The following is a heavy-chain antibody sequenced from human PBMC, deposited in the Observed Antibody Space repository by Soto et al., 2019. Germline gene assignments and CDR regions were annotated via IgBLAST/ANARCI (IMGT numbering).Heavy chain of an antibody. J-gene: IGHJ4*02. CDR2: MNPNSGDT. V-gene: IGHV1-8*01. D-gene: IGHD1-1*01. CDR3: ERVGGNWNDDYFDY. CDR1: GYTFSDHD. Sequence: QVQLVQSGAEVKKPGASVKVSCKASGYTFSDHDINWVRQASGQGPEWLGWMNPNSGDTGYAQNFQGRVTMTRDTAKRTAYMELSSLRSEDTAVYSCERVGGNWNDDYFDYWGQGTLVTVSS.